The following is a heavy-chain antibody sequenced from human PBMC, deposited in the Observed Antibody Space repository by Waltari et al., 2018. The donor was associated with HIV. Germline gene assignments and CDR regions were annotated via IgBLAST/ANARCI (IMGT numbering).Heavy chain of an antibody. CDR1: GFTVSSNY. D-gene: IGHD1-26*01. Sequence: EVQLVESGGGLIQPGGSLRLSCAASGFTVSSNYMTWVRQAPGKGREWVSFLYSGYTTYYADSGKGRFAISRDNSKNTLYLQMNSLRAEDTAVYYCARGGGSYLHFFDYWGQGTLVTVSS. J-gene: IGHJ4*02. CDR2: LYSGYTT. CDR3: ARGGGSYLHFFDY. V-gene: IGHV3-53*01.